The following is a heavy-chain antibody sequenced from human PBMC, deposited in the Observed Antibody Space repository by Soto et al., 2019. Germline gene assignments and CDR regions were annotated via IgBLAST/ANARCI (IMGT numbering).Heavy chain of an antibody. J-gene: IGHJ4*02. D-gene: IGHD6-13*01. CDR3: VKDRGGSWTFDY. CDR1: GYTFTSYA. CDR2: INAGNGNT. Sequence: ASVKVSCKASGYTFTSYAMHWVRQAPGQRLEWMGWINAGNGNTKYSQKFQGRFTISRDNSKNTLYLQMNSLRPEDTAVYYCVKDRGGSWTFDYWGQGTLVTVSS. V-gene: IGHV1-3*01.